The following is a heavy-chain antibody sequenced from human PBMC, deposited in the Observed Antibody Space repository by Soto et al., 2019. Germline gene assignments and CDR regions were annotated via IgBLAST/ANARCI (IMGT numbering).Heavy chain of an antibody. D-gene: IGHD6-19*01. V-gene: IGHV3-23*01. J-gene: IGHJ5*02. CDR2: ISGSGDST. Sequence: GGSLRLSCAASGFTFSSYAMSWVRQAPGKGLEWVSAISGSGDSTYYADSVKGRFTISRDNSKNTLYLQMNSLRAEDTAVYYCALQQAVAGTTNWFDPWGQGTLVTVSS. CDR1: GFTFSSYA. CDR3: ALQQAVAGTTNWFDP.